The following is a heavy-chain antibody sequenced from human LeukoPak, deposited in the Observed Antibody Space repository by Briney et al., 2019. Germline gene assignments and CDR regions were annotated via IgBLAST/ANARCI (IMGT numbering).Heavy chain of an antibody. CDR1: GFTFSSYS. V-gene: IGHV3-21*01. J-gene: IGHJ4*02. CDR2: ISDSSRYI. CDR3: AREVYCSHTTCYYFDY. Sequence: PGGSLRLSCAASGFTFSSYSMNWVRQAPGKGLEWVSSISDSSRYIFYADSVKGRFTISRDNAKNSLYLEMNSLRAEDTAVYYCAREVYCSHTTCYYFDYWGLGPLVTVSS. D-gene: IGHD2/OR15-2a*01.